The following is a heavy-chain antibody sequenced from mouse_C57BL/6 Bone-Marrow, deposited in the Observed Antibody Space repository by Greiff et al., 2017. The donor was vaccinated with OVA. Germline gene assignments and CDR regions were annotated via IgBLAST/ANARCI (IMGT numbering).Heavy chain of an antibody. CDR3: ARFPYGSSYVLYFDY. D-gene: IGHD1-1*01. V-gene: IGHV1-53*01. CDR1: GYTFTSYW. Sequence: VQLQQPGAALVKPGASVKLSCKASGYTFTSYWMHWVKQRPGQGLEWIGNINPSNGGTNYNEKCKSKATLTVDKSSSTAYMQLKSLTSEDSAVYYCARFPYGSSYVLYFDYWGQGTTLTVSS. CDR2: INPSNGGT. J-gene: IGHJ2*01.